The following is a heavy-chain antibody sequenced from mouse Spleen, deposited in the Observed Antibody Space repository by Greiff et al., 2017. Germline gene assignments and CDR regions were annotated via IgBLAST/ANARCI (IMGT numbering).Heavy chain of an antibody. CDR3: ARLSNSGPWFAY. J-gene: IGHJ3*01. V-gene: IGHV1-82*01. Sequence: QVQLQQSGPELVKPGASVKISCKASGYAFSSSWMNWVKQRPGKGLEWIGRIYPGDGDTNYNGKFKGKATLTADKSSSTAYMQLSSLTSEDSAVYFCARLSNSGPWFAYWGQGTLVTVSA. CDR1: GYAFSSSW. D-gene: IGHD2-5*01. CDR2: IYPGDGDT.